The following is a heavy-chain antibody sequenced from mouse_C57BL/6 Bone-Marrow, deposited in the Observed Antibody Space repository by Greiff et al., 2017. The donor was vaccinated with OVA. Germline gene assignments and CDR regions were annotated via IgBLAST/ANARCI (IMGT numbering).Heavy chain of an antibody. CDR3: TRGYSNYYAMDY. D-gene: IGHD2-5*01. J-gene: IGHJ4*01. CDR1: GYTFTDYE. Sequence: QVQLQQSGAELVRPGASVTLSCKASGYTFTDYEMHWVKQTPVHGLEWIGAIDPETGGTAYNQKVKGKAILTADKSSSTDYMELRSLTSEDSAVYYCTRGYSNYYAMDYWGQGTSVTVSS. CDR2: IDPETGGT. V-gene: IGHV1-15*01.